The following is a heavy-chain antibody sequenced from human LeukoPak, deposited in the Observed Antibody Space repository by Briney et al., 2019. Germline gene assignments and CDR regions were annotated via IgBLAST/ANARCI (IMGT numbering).Heavy chain of an antibody. J-gene: IGHJ4*02. V-gene: IGHV4-59*08. CDR2: IYYSGST. D-gene: IGHD6-19*01. Sequence: SETLSLTCTVSGGSINSYYWSWIRQPPGKGLEWIGYIYYSGSTNYNPSLKSRVTISVDTSKNQFSLKLSSVTAADTAVYYCARRGLNSGWYNYWGQGTLVTVSS. CDR3: ARRGLNSGWYNY. CDR1: GGSINSYY.